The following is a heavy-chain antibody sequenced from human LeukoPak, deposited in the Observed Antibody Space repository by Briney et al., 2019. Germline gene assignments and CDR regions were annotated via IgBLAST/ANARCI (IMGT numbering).Heavy chain of an antibody. J-gene: IGHJ4*02. D-gene: IGHD2-2*03. CDR1: GFTFTTYG. CDR2: IGGSGTRA. CDR3: AKDSHWILFDD. V-gene: IGHV3-23*01. Sequence: GGTLRLSCSASGFTFTTYGMNWVRQAPGEGLEWASCIGGSGTRAYYADSVKGRFTISRDNSKNTLHLQMNSLRDEDTAVYYCAKDSHWILFDDWGQGTLVTVSS.